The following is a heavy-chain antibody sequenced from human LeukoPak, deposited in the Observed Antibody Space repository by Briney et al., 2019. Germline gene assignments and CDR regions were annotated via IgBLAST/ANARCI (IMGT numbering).Heavy chain of an antibody. J-gene: IGHJ4*02. Sequence: PGGSLRLSCAASGFTFSRYAMSWFRQAPGKGLEWVSGISGSGGSTSYADSVRGRFTISRDNSKNTLYVQMNSLRAEDTAVYYCATAGGFYSDYWGQGTLVTVSS. CDR3: ATAGGFYSDY. CDR2: ISGSGGST. V-gene: IGHV3-23*01. CDR1: GFTFSRYA. D-gene: IGHD1-1*01.